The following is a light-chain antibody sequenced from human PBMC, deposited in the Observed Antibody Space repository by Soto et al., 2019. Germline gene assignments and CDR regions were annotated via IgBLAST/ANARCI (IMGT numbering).Light chain of an antibody. CDR3: QQLNSDWYA. CDR2: GAS. Sequence: DIQLTQSPSFLSASVGDRVTITCRASQGISTYLAWYPQRPGKAPKLLIYGASTLQSGVPSRFSGSGSGTEFTLTISSLQPEDFGTYCCQQLNSDWYAFGQGTKLEIK. CDR1: QGISTY. J-gene: IGKJ2*01. V-gene: IGKV1-9*01.